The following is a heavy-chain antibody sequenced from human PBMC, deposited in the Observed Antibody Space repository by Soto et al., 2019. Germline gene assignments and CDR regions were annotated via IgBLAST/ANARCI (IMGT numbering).Heavy chain of an antibody. CDR1: GGSISSYY. Sequence: QVQLQESGPGLVKPSETLSLTCTVSGGSISSYYWSWIRQPPGKGLEWIGYIYYSGSTNYTPPLKSRVTISVDTSKNQFSLKLSSVTAADTAVYYCARLWGSSVDYWGQGTLVTVSS. V-gene: IGHV4-59*08. D-gene: IGHD6-6*01. J-gene: IGHJ4*02. CDR3: ARLWGSSVDY. CDR2: IYYSGST.